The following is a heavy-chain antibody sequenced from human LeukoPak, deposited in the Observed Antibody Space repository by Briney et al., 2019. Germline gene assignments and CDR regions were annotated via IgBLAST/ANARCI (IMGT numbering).Heavy chain of an antibody. J-gene: IGHJ4*02. D-gene: IGHD5-18*01. CDR1: GFTVSSNY. CDR2: IYSGGST. Sequence: GGSLRLSCAASGFTVSSNYMSWVRQAPGKGPEWVSVIYSGGSTYYADSVKGRFTISRDNSKNTLYLQMNSLRAEDTAVYYCARGDTAMGGDYWGQGTLVTVSS. V-gene: IGHV3-53*01. CDR3: ARGDTAMGGDY.